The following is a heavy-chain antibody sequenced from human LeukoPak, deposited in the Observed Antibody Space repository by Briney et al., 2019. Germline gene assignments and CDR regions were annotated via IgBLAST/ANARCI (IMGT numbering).Heavy chain of an antibody. D-gene: IGHD6-19*01. CDR1: GFTFSSYD. Sequence: GGSLRLSCAASGFTFSSYDMHWVRQATGKGLEWVSVIGGAGETYYSGSVKGRFTVSRETAKSSLYLQMNSLRAGDSAVYYCVGRLRGWSSGFDYWGQGTLVTVSS. V-gene: IGHV3-13*04. CDR2: IGGAGET. CDR3: VGRLRGWSSGFDY. J-gene: IGHJ4*02.